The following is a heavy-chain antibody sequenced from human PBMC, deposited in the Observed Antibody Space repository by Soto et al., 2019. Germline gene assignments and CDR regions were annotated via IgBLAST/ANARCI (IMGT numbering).Heavy chain of an antibody. D-gene: IGHD3-22*01. V-gene: IGHV1-3*01. J-gene: IGHJ4*02. CDR1: GYTFTSYA. CDR2: INAGNGNT. Sequence: GASVKVSCKASGYTFTSYAMHWVRQAPGQRLEWMGWINAGNGNTKYSQKFQGRVTITRDTSASTAYMELSSLRSEDTAVYYCASVYYYDSSGFGDYFDYWGQGTLVTVSS. CDR3: ASVYYYDSSGFGDYFDY.